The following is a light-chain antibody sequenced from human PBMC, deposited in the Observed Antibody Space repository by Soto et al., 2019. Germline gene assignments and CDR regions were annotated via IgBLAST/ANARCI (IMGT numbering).Light chain of an antibody. V-gene: IGKV1-33*01. Sequence: DIQMTQSPSSLSASVGDRVTITCQASQDISNYLNWYQQKPGKAPKLLLYDASNLETGVPSRFSGSGSGTDFTFTISRLQPEDIAKYYCQQYDNLPPLTFGGGTKVEIK. CDR1: QDISNY. CDR2: DAS. J-gene: IGKJ4*01. CDR3: QQYDNLPPLT.